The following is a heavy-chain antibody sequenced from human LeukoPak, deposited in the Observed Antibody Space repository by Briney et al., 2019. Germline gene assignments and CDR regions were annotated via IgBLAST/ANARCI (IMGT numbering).Heavy chain of an antibody. CDR3: ARCTTGRTFGSLREIKRSREIDY. J-gene: IGHJ4*02. D-gene: IGHD1-1*01. CDR1: GFTFSSYS. V-gene: IGHV3-21*01. Sequence: PGGSLRLSCAASGFTFSSYSMNWVRQAPGKGLEWVSSISSSSSNIYYADSVKGRFAISRDNAKNSLYLQMNSLRVEDTAVYYCARCTTGRTFGSLREIKRSREIDYWGQGTLVTVSS. CDR2: ISSSSSNI.